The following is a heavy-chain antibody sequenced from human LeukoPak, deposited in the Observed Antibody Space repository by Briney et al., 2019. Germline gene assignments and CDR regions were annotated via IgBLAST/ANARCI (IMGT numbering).Heavy chain of an antibody. CDR1: GYTFTGYY. V-gene: IGHV1-2*02. CDR2: INPNSGGT. J-gene: IGHJ4*02. D-gene: IGHD1-26*01. CDR3: ARVKWELSFDY. Sequence: ASVKVSCKASGYTFTGYYMHWVRQAPGQGREWMGWINPNSGGTNYAEKFQGKVTMTRDTSISTAYMELSRLRSDDTAVYYCARVKWELSFDYWGQGTLVTVSS.